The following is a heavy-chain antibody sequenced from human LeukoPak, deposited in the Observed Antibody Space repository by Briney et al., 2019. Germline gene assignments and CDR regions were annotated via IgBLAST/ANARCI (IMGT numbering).Heavy chain of an antibody. J-gene: IGHJ4*02. CDR3: ARDQERNAVAGTLGY. V-gene: IGHV3-21*01. Sequence: GGSLRLSCAASGFTFSSYSMNWVRQAPGKGLEWVSSISSSSSYIYYADSVKGRFTISRDNAKNSLYLQMNSLRAEDTAVYYCARDQERNAVAGTLGYRGQGTLVTVSS. CDR2: ISSSSSYI. D-gene: IGHD6-19*01. CDR1: GFTFSSYS.